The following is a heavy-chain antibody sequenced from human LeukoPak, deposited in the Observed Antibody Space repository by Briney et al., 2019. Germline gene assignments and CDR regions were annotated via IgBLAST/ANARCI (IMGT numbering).Heavy chain of an antibody. V-gene: IGHV4-61*05. CDR3: ARTAYYYMDV. Sequence: SETLSLTCTVSGGSISSSSYYWGWIRQPPGKGLEWIGYIYSSGSTSYNPSLKSRVTISVDTSKNQFSLNLISVTAADTAVYYCARTAYYYMDVWGKGTTVTVSS. CDR1: GGSISSSSYY. J-gene: IGHJ6*03. CDR2: IYSSGST.